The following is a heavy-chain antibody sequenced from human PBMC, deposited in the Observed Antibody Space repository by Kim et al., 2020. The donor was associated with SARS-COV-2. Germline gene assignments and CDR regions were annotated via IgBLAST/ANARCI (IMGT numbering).Heavy chain of an antibody. Sequence: SETLSLTCAVYGGSFSGYYWSWIRQPPGKGLEWIGEINHSGSTNYNPSLKSRVTISVDTSKNQFSLKLSSVTAADTAVYYCARGRIPLQHWGQGTLVTVSS. CDR1: GGSFSGYY. CDR2: INHSGST. CDR3: ARGRIPLQH. V-gene: IGHV4-34*01. J-gene: IGHJ1*01.